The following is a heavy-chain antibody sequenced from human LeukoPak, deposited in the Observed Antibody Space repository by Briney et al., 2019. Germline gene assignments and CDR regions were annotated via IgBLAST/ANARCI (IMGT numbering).Heavy chain of an antibody. CDR1: GFTFSSYA. V-gene: IGHV3-23*01. CDR3: AKSLWGAAAGSFDY. Sequence: GGSLRLSCAVSGFTFSSYAMSWVRQAPGKGLVWVSAISGSGGSTYYADSVKGRFTISRDNSKNTLYLQMNSLRAEDTAVYYCAKSLWGAAAGSFDYWGQGTLVTVSS. CDR2: ISGSGGST. J-gene: IGHJ4*02. D-gene: IGHD6-13*01.